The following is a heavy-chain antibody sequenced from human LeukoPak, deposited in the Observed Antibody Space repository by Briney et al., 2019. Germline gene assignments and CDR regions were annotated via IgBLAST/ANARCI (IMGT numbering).Heavy chain of an antibody. CDR1: GYTFTSYG. D-gene: IGHD3-9*01. Sequence: ASVKVSCKASGYTFTSYGISWVRQAPGQGLEWMGWISAYNGNTNYAQKLQGRVTMTTDTSTSTAYMELRSLRSDDTAVYYCARELTYYDILTGYYRIGSRYYFDYWGQGTLVTVSS. CDR2: ISAYNGNT. CDR3: ARELTYYDILTGYYRIGSRYYFDY. V-gene: IGHV1-18*01. J-gene: IGHJ4*02.